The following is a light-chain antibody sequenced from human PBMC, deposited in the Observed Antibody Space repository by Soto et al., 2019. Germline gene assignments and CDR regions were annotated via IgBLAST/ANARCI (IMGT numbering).Light chain of an antibody. CDR2: DIS. Sequence: DIQMTQSASSLSASVGDRVTITCQASQVISNYLNWYQQKPGKAPKLLIYDISTLEIGVPSRFSGSGSGTDFTFTITGLQPEDIATYYCQQYNTYSGTFGQGTKVEIK. J-gene: IGKJ1*01. CDR1: QVISNY. V-gene: IGKV1-33*01. CDR3: QQYNTYSGT.